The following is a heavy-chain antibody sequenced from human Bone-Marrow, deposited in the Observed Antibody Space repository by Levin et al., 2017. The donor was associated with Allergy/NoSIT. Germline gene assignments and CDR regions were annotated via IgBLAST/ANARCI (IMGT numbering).Heavy chain of an antibody. V-gene: IGHV1-46*01. CDR2: INPSGGST. J-gene: IGHJ4*02. CDR1: GYTFTSYY. Sequence: PGESLKISCKASGYTFTSYYMHWVRQAPGQGLEWMGIINPSGGSTDYAQKFQARVIMTRDTSTSTVYMELSSLSSEDTAVYYCARVGGGWSRGGSDYWGQGTLVSVSS. D-gene: IGHD6-19*01. CDR3: ARVGGGWSRGGSDY.